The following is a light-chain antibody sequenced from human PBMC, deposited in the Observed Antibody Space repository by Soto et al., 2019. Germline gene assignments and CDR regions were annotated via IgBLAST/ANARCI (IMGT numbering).Light chain of an antibody. V-gene: IGKV3-20*01. CDR1: QSVSRNY. Sequence: EIVLTQSPGTLSLSPGERATLSCRASQSVSRNYLAWYQQKPGQAPRLLIYGASSRATGIPDRFSGSGSATDFTLTISRLEPEDFALYYCQPFGSSPRTFGQGTKLEIK. CDR3: QPFGSSPRT. J-gene: IGKJ2*01. CDR2: GAS.